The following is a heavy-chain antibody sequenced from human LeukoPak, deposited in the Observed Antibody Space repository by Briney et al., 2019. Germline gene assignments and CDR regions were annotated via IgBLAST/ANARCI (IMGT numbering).Heavy chain of an antibody. CDR3: ARVQSSGWYGPGYYYYGMDV. CDR1: GGSISSGSYY. Sequence: PSQTLSLTCTVSGGSISSGSYYWSWIRQPAGKGLEWIGRIYTSGSTNYNHSIKSRVTISVDTSKNRFTLKLSSVTAADTVVYYCARVQSSGWYGPGYYYYGMDVWGQGTTVTVSS. J-gene: IGHJ6*02. V-gene: IGHV4-61*02. CDR2: IYTSGST. D-gene: IGHD6-19*01.